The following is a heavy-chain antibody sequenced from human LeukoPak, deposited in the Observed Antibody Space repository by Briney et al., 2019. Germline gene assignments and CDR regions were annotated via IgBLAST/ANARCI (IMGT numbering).Heavy chain of an antibody. CDR2: MNPNSGNT. CDR1: GYTFTSYD. J-gene: IGHJ4*02. D-gene: IGHD3-22*01. CDR3: ARMGKYYYDSSGYYTPFDY. V-gene: IGHV1-8*01. Sequence: GASVRVSCKASGYTFTSYDINWVRQATGQGLEWMGWMNPNSGNTGYAQKFQGGVTMTRNTSISTAYMELSSLRSEDTAVYYCARMGKYYYDSSGYYTPFDYWGQGTLVTVSS.